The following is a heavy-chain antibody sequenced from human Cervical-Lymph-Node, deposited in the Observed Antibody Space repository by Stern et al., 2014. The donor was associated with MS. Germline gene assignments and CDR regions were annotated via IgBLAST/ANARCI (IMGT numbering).Heavy chain of an antibody. V-gene: IGHV4-4*02. J-gene: IGHJ6*02. D-gene: IGHD6-13*01. CDR3: ARKEGYYYYGMDV. CDR2: IYNSGRP. Sequence: QVQLQESGPGLVKPSGTLSLTCAVSGGSFRNRNWWSVVRRPPGTGLEWIGKIYNSGRPNYNPSRKGRVTISIDKSRNQFSQKLRSGTAADTAVYYCARKEGYYYYGMDVWGHGTTVTVSS. CDR1: GGSFRNRNW.